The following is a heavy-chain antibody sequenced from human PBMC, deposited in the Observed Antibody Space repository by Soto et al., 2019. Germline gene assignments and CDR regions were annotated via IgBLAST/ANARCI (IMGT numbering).Heavy chain of an antibody. J-gene: IGHJ4*02. CDR3: EGYGDYHFDY. V-gene: IGHV1-18*01. D-gene: IGHD4-17*01. CDR1: GYTFTSYG. Sequence: QVQLVQSGAEVKKPGASVKFSCKGSGYTFTSYGISWVRQAPGQGLEWMGWISAYNGNTNYEQKLPGSVTMTTDTSKSTAYMELRSLRSDDTAVYYCEGYGDYHFDYWGQGNLVTVSS. CDR2: ISAYNGNT.